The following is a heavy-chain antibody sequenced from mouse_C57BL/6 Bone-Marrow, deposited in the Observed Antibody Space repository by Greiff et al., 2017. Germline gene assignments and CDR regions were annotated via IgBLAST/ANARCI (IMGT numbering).Heavy chain of an antibody. Sequence: QVQLQQSGAELVRPGTSVKVSCKASGYAFTNYLIEWVKQRPGQGLEWIGVINPGSGGTNYNEKFKGKATLTADKSSSTAYMQLGSLTSEDSAVYFWARQGTTTVVAHYFDYWGQGTTLTVSS. CDR2: INPGSGGT. CDR1: GYAFTNYL. D-gene: IGHD1-1*01. J-gene: IGHJ2*01. V-gene: IGHV1-54*01. CDR3: ARQGTTTVVAHYFDY.